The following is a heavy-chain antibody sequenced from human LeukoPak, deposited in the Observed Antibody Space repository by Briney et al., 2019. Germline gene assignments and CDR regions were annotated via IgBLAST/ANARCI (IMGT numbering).Heavy chain of an antibody. CDR3: AGDSKPVEMATIPDDAFDI. D-gene: IGHD5-24*01. CDR2: IIPILGIA. V-gene: IGHV1-69*04. J-gene: IGHJ3*02. Sequence: ASVKVSCKASGGTFSSYAISWVRQAPGQGLEWMGRIIPILGIANYAQKFQGRVTITADKSTSTAYMELSSLRSEDTAVYYCAGDSKPVEMATIPDDAFDIWGQGTMVTVSS. CDR1: GGTFSSYA.